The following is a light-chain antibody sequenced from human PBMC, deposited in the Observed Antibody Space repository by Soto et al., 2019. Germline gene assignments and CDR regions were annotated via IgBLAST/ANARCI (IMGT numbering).Light chain of an antibody. CDR2: GAS. CDR1: QGIGNA. V-gene: IGKV1-6*01. CDR3: LQDINYPWT. J-gene: IGKJ1*01. Sequence: AIQMTQSPSSLSASVGDSVTISCRASQGIGNALGWYQQKPGKLPKVLIYGASNLQSGVPPRFSGSGSGTDFTLAISSLQPEDSATYYCLQDINYPWTFGQGTKVEIK.